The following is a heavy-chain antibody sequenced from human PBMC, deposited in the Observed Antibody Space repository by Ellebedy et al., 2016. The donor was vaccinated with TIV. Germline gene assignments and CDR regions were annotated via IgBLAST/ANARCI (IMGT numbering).Heavy chain of an antibody. D-gene: IGHD2-21*01. V-gene: IGHV1-8*01. J-gene: IGHJ4*02. Sequence: AASVKVSCKASGYSFTNYDINWVRQATGQGLEWMGWMNPNSGDTGSAQKFQGRVIMTRSTSTGTAYLELRSLRSEDTAVYYCARVSNGNTVVDYWGQGTPVTVSS. CDR1: GYSFTNYD. CDR3: ARVSNGNTVVDY. CDR2: MNPNSGDT.